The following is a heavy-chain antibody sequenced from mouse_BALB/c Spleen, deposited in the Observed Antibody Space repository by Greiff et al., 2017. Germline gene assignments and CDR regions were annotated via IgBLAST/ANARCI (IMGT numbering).Heavy chain of an antibody. V-gene: IGHV3-5*02. Sequence: EVQLQQSGPGLVKPSQTVSLTCTVTGISITTGNYRWSWIRQFPGNKLEWIGYIYYSGTITYNPSLTSRTTITRDTSKNQFFLEMNSLTAEDTATYYCARGFTRYFDVWGAGTTVTVSS. CDR3: ARGFTRYFDV. CDR2: IYYSGTI. CDR1: GISITTGNYR. J-gene: IGHJ1*01. D-gene: IGHD1-1*01.